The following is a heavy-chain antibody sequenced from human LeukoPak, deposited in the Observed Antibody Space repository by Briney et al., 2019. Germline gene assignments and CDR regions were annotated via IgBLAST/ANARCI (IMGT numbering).Heavy chain of an antibody. D-gene: IGHD2-15*01. CDR1: GVSIRDCD. V-gene: IGHV4-59*08. Sequence: TSETLSLTCTVSGVSIRDCDLSWIRQPPGEGLEWIGYIYHTGHSNYNPSLKGRVTMSVDTSKNHLSLNLTTVTAADSAVYYCARHCIGGTCYATWGKGTLVTVSS. J-gene: IGHJ5*02. CDR2: IYHTGHS. CDR3: ARHCIGGTCYAT.